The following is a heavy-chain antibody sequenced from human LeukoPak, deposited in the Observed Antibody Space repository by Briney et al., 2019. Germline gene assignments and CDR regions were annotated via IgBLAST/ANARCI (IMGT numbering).Heavy chain of an antibody. D-gene: IGHD3-10*01. Sequence: GSSVKVSCKASGGTFSSYAISWVRQAPGQGLEWMGGIIPIFGTANYAQKFQGRVTITTDESTSTAYMELSSLRSEDTAVYYCARGGSQKLDDAFDIWGQGTMVTVSS. CDR3: ARGGSQKLDDAFDI. J-gene: IGHJ3*02. CDR1: GGTFSSYA. V-gene: IGHV1-69*05. CDR2: IIPIFGTA.